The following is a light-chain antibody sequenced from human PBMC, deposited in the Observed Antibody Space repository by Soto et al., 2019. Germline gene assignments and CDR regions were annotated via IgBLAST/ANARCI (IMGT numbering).Light chain of an antibody. CDR3: CSYGGYFWV. V-gene: IGLV2-11*01. Sequence: QSVLTQPRSVSGSPGQSGTISCTGTSSDVGGYDYVSWFQHHPGKVPKLMIYDVTKRPSGVPDRFSASKSGNTASLTISGLQAEDEADYYCCSYGGYFWVFGGGTKLAVL. CDR1: SSDVGGYDY. CDR2: DVT. J-gene: IGLJ3*02.